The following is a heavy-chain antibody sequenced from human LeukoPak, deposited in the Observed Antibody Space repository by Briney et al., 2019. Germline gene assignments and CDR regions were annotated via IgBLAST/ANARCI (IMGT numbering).Heavy chain of an antibody. CDR3: AKDSLYYYDDGGSSEYFQH. Sequence: GGSLRLSCAASGFTFSSYGMHWVRQAPGKGLEWVAVISYDGSNKYYADSVKGRFTISRDNSKNTLYLQMNSLRAEDTAVYYCAKDSLYYYDDGGSSEYFQHWGQGTLVTVSS. J-gene: IGHJ1*01. D-gene: IGHD3-22*01. CDR1: GFTFSSYG. CDR2: ISYDGSNK. V-gene: IGHV3-30*18.